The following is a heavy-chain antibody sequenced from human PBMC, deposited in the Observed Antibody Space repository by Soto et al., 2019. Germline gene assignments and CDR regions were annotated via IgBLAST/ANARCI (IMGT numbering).Heavy chain of an antibody. Sequence: QVQLVGSGGGVVQPGRSLRLSCAASGFTFSSYGMHWVRQAPGKGLEWVAVIWYDGSNKYYADSVKGRFTISRDNSKNTLYLQMNSLRAEDTAVYYCAREGPLAYCGGDCYSAYYGMDVWGQGTTVTVSS. CDR1: GFTFSSYG. CDR3: AREGPLAYCGGDCYSAYYGMDV. V-gene: IGHV3-33*01. CDR2: IWYDGSNK. J-gene: IGHJ6*02. D-gene: IGHD2-21*02.